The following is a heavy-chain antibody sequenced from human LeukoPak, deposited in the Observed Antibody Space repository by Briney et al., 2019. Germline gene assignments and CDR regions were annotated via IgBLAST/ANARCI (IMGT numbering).Heavy chain of an antibody. Sequence: GGSLRLSCAASGFTFSSYGMHWVRQAPGKGLEWVSYISSSGSTIYYADSVKGRFTISRDNAKNSLYLQMNSLRAEDTAVYYCARETEMATIGVWGQGTLVTVSS. D-gene: IGHD5-24*01. CDR2: ISSSGSTI. CDR3: ARETEMATIGV. J-gene: IGHJ4*02. CDR1: GFTFSSYG. V-gene: IGHV3-48*04.